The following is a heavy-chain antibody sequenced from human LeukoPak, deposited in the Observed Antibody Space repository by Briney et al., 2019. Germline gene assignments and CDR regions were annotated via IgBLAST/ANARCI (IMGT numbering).Heavy chain of an antibody. CDR1: GFTFSSYG. D-gene: IGHD3-9*01. Sequence: GGSLRLSCAASGFTFSSYGMHWVRQAPGKGRGWVAVIWYDGSNKYYADSVKGRFTISRDNSKNTLYLQMNRLRAEDTAVYYCARKSILTGREFDYWGQGTLVTVSS. CDR2: IWYDGSNK. J-gene: IGHJ4*02. CDR3: ARKSILTGREFDY. V-gene: IGHV3-33*01.